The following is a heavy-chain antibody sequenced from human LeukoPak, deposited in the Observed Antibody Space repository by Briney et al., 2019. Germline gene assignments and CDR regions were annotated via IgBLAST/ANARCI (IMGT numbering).Heavy chain of an antibody. J-gene: IGHJ3*02. V-gene: IGHV5-51*01. CDR2: IYPGDSDT. CDR1: GYSFTTYW. D-gene: IGHD3-10*01. CDR3: ARGTLRGVISNAFDI. Sequence: GESLKISCKDSGYSFTTYWIGWVRQMPGKGLEWMGIIYPGDSDTRYSPSFQGQVTISADKSISTAYLQWNSLKASDIAMYYCARGTLRGVISNAFDIWGQGTMVTVSS.